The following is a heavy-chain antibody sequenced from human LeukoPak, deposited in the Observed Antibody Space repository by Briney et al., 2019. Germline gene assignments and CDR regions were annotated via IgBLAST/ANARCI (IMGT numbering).Heavy chain of an antibody. D-gene: IGHD6-13*01. Sequence: GRSLRLSCAASGFTFDDYAMHWVRQAPGKGLERVSGISWNSGSIGYADSVKGRFTISRDNAKNSLYLQMNSLRAEDTALYYCAKGGIAAAGTLYIFDYWGQGTLVTVSS. CDR2: ISWNSGSI. V-gene: IGHV3-9*01. CDR3: AKGGIAAAGTLYIFDY. J-gene: IGHJ4*02. CDR1: GFTFDDYA.